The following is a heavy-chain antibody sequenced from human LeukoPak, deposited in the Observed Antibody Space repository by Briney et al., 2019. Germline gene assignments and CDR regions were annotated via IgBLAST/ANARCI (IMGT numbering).Heavy chain of an antibody. V-gene: IGHV3-23*01. J-gene: IGHJ6*03. CDR1: GFTFSNYA. D-gene: IGHD3-10*01. Sequence: PGGSLRLSCAASGFTFSNYAMSWVRQAPGKGLEWVSSISGSSGNTYYADSVKGRFTISRDNSKNTLYLQMNNLRAEDTAVYYCARVLSGRGSLYSYYYYMDVWGKGTTVTISS. CDR3: ARVLSGRGSLYSYYYYMDV. CDR2: ISGSSGNT.